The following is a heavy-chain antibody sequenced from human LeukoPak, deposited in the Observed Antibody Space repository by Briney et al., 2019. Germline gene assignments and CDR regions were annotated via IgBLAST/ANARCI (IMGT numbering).Heavy chain of an antibody. CDR3: ARLDILTGDPLMDV. J-gene: IGHJ6*03. D-gene: IGHD3-9*01. Sequence: KSSETLSLTCAVSGGSISSGGYSWSWIRQPPGKGLEWIGYIYYSGSTYYNPSLKSRVTISVDTSKNQFSLKLSSVTAADTAVYYCARLDILTGDPLMDVWGKGTTVTVSS. V-gene: IGHV4-30-4*07. CDR2: IYYSGST. CDR1: GGSISSGGYS.